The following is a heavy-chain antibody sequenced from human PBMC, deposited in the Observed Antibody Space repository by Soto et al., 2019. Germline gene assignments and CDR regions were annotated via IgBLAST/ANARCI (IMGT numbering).Heavy chain of an antibody. D-gene: IGHD3-3*01. CDR3: AKGVYDVLSGSYPPLRYMDV. J-gene: IGHJ6*03. Sequence: GESLKISCAVSGFTFRSSPMSWVRRAPGKGLEWVSTITGGDDSEHYVDSVKGRFTIIRDNSKNSLLLQMNSLRAEDTAIYYCAKGVYDVLSGSYPPLRYMDVWGKGTTVTVSS. CDR2: ITGGDDSE. V-gene: IGHV3-23*01. CDR1: GFTFRSSP.